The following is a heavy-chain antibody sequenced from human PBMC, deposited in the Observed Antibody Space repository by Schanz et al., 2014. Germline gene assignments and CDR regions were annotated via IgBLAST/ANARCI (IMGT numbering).Heavy chain of an antibody. V-gene: IGHV3-66*01. Sequence: VQLLQFGGGVVQPGRSLRLSCAASGFTFSDYYMSWIRQAPGKGLEWVSTIYASGATYYADSVKRRFTISRDISKNTLYLHMNTLRSEDTAVYYCAKDSTHIDIVLVPTAIDYWGQGTLVTVSS. CDR3: AKDSTHIDIVLVPTAIDY. D-gene: IGHD2-2*01. CDR2: IYASGAT. CDR1: GFTFSDYY. J-gene: IGHJ4*02.